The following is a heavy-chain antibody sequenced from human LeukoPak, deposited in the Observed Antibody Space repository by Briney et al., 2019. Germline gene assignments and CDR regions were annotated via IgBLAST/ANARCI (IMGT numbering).Heavy chain of an antibody. CDR2: ISGSVGST. D-gene: IGHD3-10*01. CDR1: GFTFSTYA. CDR3: AKSGGLSGSGRLAMDV. V-gene: IGHV3-23*01. Sequence: GSLRLSCAASGFTFSTYAMSWVRLAPGKGLEWVSGISGSVGSTYYADSVKGRFTSSRDNSNNTLYVQMNSLRVEDTAVYYCAKSGGLSGSGRLAMDVWGQGTTVTVSS. J-gene: IGHJ6*02.